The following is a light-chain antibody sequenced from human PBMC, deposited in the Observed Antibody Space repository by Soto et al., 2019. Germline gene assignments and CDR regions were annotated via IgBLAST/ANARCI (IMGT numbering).Light chain of an antibody. CDR3: LNHGSSLWT. V-gene: IGKV3-20*01. J-gene: IGKJ1*01. Sequence: EIVFTQSPGTLSLSPGSRATLSGRASQSVSSSYLAWYQQNPGQAPRLLIYSASSRATGIPDRFSGSGSGTDFTLNISRLEPEEFAMYDCLNHGSSLWTVGQGNKVDIK. CDR2: SAS. CDR1: QSVSSSY.